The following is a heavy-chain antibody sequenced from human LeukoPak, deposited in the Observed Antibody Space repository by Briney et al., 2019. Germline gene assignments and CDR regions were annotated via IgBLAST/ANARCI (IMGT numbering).Heavy chain of an antibody. V-gene: IGHV1-3*01. CDR2: INADNGNT. J-gene: IGHJ4*02. CDR1: GYSFTSHA. D-gene: IGHD3-9*01. CDR3: ARVNPSFDDYYFDY. Sequence: ASVKVSCKASGYSFTSHAMHWVRQAPGQRLEWMGWINADNGNTKYSQKFQGRVTITRDTSASTAYMELSSLRSEDTAVYYCARVNPSFDDYYFDYWGQGTLVTVSS.